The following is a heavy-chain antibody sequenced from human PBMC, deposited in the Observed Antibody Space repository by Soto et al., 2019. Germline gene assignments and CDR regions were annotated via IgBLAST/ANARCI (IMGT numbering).Heavy chain of an antibody. CDR1: GFTFPDYG. CDR2: TSFDGNHN. J-gene: IGHJ4*02. D-gene: IGHD3-3*01. Sequence: QVQLVESGGGVVQPGRSLRLSCSASGFTFPDYGMHWVRQAPGKGLEWVAVTSFDGNHNYYADSVKGRFTISRDNSRSTLYLQMNSLRPEDTAVYYCAKDQGYHNFWSGSGVGYWGQGTLVTVSS. V-gene: IGHV3-30*18. CDR3: AKDQGYHNFWSGSGVGY.